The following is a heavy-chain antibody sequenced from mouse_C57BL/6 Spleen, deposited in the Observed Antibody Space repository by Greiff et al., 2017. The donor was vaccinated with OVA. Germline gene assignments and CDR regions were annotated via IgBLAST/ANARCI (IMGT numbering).Heavy chain of an antibody. CDR2: ISYDGSN. Sequence: DSGPGLVKPSQSLSLTCSVTAYSITSGYYWNWFRQFPGNKLDWMGYISYDGSNNYNLTLTNRISITRDTSKNQYYQKLNSVKTEETATYYGARVGTYYVIYYAMDYRGQGASVTVSS. J-gene: IGHJ4*01. V-gene: IGHV3-6*01. CDR3: ARVGTYYVIYYAMDY. CDR1: AYSITSGYY. D-gene: IGHD1-1*01.